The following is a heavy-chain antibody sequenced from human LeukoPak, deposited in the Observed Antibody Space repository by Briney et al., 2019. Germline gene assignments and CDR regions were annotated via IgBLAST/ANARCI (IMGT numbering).Heavy chain of an antibody. V-gene: IGHV3-72*01. D-gene: IGHD3-3*01. CDR3: ARSQSGYFPPTSDY. CDR2: SRNKVNSYTT. CDR1: GFTFSDHY. J-gene: IGHJ4*02. Sequence: GGPLRLSCVVSGFTFSDHYMDWVRQAPGKGPEWVGRSRNKVNSYTTEYAASVKGRFTISRDESKNSLYLQMNSLRAEDTAVYYCARSQSGYFPPTSDYWGQGTLVTVSS.